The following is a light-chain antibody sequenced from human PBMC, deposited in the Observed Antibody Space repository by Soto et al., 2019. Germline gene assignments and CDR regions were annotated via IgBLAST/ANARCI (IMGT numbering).Light chain of an antibody. CDR1: RPSIGSNH. J-gene: IGLJ2*01. V-gene: IGLV1-47*01. Sequence: QSVLTQPPSASGTPGQRVTISCSGSRPSIGSNHVYWYQQLPGMAPKLLIYRNNQRPSGVPARVSGSKSGTSASLAISGLRSEDEADYYCATWDDSLSDLVFGGGTKLTVL. CDR3: ATWDDSLSDLV. CDR2: RNN.